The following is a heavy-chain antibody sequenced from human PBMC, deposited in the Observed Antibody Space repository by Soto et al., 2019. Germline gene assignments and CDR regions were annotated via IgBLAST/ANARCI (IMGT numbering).Heavy chain of an antibody. D-gene: IGHD5-12*01. V-gene: IGHV3-53*01. CDR2: IYSGGST. CDR1: GFTVSSNY. Sequence: GGSLRLSCAASGFTVSSNYMSWVRQAPGKGLEWVSVIYSGGSTYYADSVKGRFTISRDNSKNTLYLQMNSLRAEDTAVYYCVRDSPIGSTFSGYDGIDYWGQGTLVTVSS. J-gene: IGHJ4*02. CDR3: VRDSPIGSTFSGYDGIDY.